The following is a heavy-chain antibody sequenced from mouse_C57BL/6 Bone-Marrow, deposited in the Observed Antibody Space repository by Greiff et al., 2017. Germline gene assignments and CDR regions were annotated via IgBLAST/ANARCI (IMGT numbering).Heavy chain of an antibody. D-gene: IGHD4-1*01. CDR1: GYTFTSYW. V-gene: IGHV1-7*01. Sequence: QVQLQQSGAELAKPGASVKLSCTASGYTFTSYWMHWVKQRPGQGLEWIGYINPSSGYTKYNQKFKDKATLTADTSSSTAYMQLSSLTYEDSAVYYCARPPNWDVRAMDYWGQGTSVTVSS. CDR3: ARPPNWDVRAMDY. J-gene: IGHJ4*01. CDR2: INPSSGYT.